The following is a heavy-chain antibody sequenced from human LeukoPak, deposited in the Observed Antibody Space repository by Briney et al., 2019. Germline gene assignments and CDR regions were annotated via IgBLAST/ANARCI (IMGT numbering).Heavy chain of an antibody. CDR2: IIPIFGTA. CDR1: GGTFSSYA. D-gene: IGHD3-22*01. V-gene: IGHV1-69*06. CDR3: ARGADGSGHYYYYYYMDV. J-gene: IGHJ6*03. Sequence: GASVKVSCKASGGTFSSYAISWVRQAPGQGLEWMGGIIPIFGTANYAQKFRGRVTITADKSTRTAYMELSSLRSEDTAVYYCARGADGSGHYYYYYYMDVWGKGTTVTISS.